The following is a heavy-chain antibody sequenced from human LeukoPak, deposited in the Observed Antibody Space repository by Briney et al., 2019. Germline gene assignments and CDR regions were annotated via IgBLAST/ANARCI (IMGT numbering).Heavy chain of an antibody. CDR3: ATTLGGYYGSDSYYPFDY. V-gene: IGHV3-7*01. D-gene: IGHD3-10*01. Sequence: GRSLRLSCAASGFTFSRYWMSWVRQAPGKGLERVANINQDGRKKYYVDSVKGRFTISRDNAKSSLYLQMDSLRAEDTAVYYCATTLGGYYGSDSYYPFDYWGQGTLVTVSS. CDR2: INQDGRKK. J-gene: IGHJ4*02. CDR1: GFTFSRYW.